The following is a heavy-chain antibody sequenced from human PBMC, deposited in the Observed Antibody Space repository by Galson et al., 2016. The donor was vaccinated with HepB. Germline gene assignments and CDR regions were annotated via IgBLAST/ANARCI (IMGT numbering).Heavy chain of an antibody. CDR1: GFTFSSCG. Sequence: SLRLSCAASGFTFSSCGMHGVRQAPGKGLEWLALIWYDGGNDYYADSGKGRFPISRDNSKNTLYLQLNSLRAEDTAVYYCAREHPGIAAAILDYWGQGTLVTVST. V-gene: IGHV3-33*01. J-gene: IGHJ4*02. CDR3: AREHPGIAAAILDY. D-gene: IGHD6-25*01. CDR2: IWYDGGND.